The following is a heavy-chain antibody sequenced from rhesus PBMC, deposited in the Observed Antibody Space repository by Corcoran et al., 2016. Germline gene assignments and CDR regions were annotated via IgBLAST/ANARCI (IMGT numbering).Heavy chain of an antibody. CDR3: AREGLRYYFDY. J-gene: IGHJ4*01. D-gene: IGHD2-21*01. V-gene: IGHV4-73*01. CDR1: GGSISGYYY. CDR2: IYGNSAST. Sequence: QVQLQQWGEGLVKPSETLSLTCAVYGGSISGYYYWSWIRQPPGKGLEWIGYIYGNSASTNYNPSLKNRVTISKDTSKNQFSLKLSSVTAADTAMYYCAREGLRYYFDYWGQGVLVTVSS.